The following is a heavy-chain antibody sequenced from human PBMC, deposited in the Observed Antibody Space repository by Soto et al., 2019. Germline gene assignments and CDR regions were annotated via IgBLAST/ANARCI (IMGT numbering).Heavy chain of an antibody. Sequence: SETLSLTCTVSGGSVSGYYWSWIRQPRGKGLEWVGYIHYGGTTMYNPSVKGRVTISVDTPKNQFSLKLNSVTAADTAVYYCTRHAEIPKFQYGLDVWGQGTTVTVSS. CDR2: IHYGGTT. D-gene: IGHD2-2*01. CDR1: GGSVSGYY. J-gene: IGHJ6*02. CDR3: TRHAEIPKFQYGLDV. V-gene: IGHV4-59*02.